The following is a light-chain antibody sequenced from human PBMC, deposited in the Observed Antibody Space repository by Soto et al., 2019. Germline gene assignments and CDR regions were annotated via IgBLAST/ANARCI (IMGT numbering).Light chain of an antibody. J-gene: IGKJ2*01. CDR2: GTI. Sequence: EIVLTQSPGTLSLSPGEKVTLTCRASQAVTDYYFAWYQQKPGQAPKLLIFGTINRATGIPDRFSASGSETDFTLTISTLEPEDFAVYYCQQYGTPPYTFGLGTKLEIK. CDR1: QAVTDYY. CDR3: QQYGTPPYT. V-gene: IGKV3-20*01.